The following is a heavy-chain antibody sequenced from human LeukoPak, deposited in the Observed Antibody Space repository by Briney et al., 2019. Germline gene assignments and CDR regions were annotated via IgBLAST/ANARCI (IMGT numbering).Heavy chain of an antibody. V-gene: IGHV3-7*04. CDR3: TRVGYIDEGIDY. D-gene: IGHD5-24*01. CDR1: GFPFSSYW. CDR2: IKQDGSKK. J-gene: IGHJ4*02. Sequence: GGSLRFSCVASGFPFSSYWMTWVRQAPGKGLEWVANIKQDGSKKSYVDSVKGRFTIPRDNAKNSLYLQMNSLRAEDTAIYYCTRVGYIDEGIDYWGQGTLVTVSS.